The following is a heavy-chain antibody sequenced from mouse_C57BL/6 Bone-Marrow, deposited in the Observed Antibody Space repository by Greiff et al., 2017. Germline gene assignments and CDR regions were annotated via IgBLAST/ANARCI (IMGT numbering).Heavy chain of an antibody. Sequence: VQLQQPGAELVKPGASVKLSCKASGYTFTSYWMHWVKQRPGRGLEWIGRIDPNSGGTKYNEKFKSKATLTVDKPSSTAYMQLSSLTSEDSAVYYCATTVVRRGYWYFDVWGTGTTVTVSS. CDR3: ATTVVRRGYWYFDV. CDR2: IDPNSGGT. J-gene: IGHJ1*03. CDR1: GYTFTSYW. V-gene: IGHV1-72*01. D-gene: IGHD1-1*01.